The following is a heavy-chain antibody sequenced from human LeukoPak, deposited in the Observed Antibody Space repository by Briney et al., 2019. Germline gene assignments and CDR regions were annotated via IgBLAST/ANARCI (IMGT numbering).Heavy chain of an antibody. CDR3: AREGAYCSSTSCPDYYFDY. Sequence: GASVKVSCKASGYTFTSYGISWVRQAPGQGLEWMGWISAYNGNTNYAQKLQGRVTMTTDTSTSTAYMELRSLRFDDTAVYYCAREGAYCSSTSCPDYYFDYWGQGTLVTVSS. D-gene: IGHD2-2*01. CDR1: GYTFTSYG. J-gene: IGHJ4*02. CDR2: ISAYNGNT. V-gene: IGHV1-18*01.